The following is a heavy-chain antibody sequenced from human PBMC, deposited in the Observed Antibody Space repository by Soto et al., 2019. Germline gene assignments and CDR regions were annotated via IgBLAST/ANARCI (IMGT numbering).Heavy chain of an antibody. J-gene: IGHJ6*02. CDR1: GFTFSGYG. Sequence: LRLSCAASGFTFSGYGMHLVRQAPGKGLEWVAGISYDGGNKYYADSVKGRFTISRDNSKNTLYLQMNSLRAEDTAVYYCAKVANYCSGGSCYSDYGMDVWGQGTTVTVSS. CDR2: ISYDGGNK. D-gene: IGHD2-15*01. CDR3: AKVANYCSGGSCYSDYGMDV. V-gene: IGHV3-30*18.